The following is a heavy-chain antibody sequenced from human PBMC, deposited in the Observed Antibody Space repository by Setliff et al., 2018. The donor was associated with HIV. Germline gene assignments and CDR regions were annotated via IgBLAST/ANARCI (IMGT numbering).Heavy chain of an antibody. D-gene: IGHD3-9*01. CDR3: ARDLVASYFGIMTEGLFDY. V-gene: IGHV1-18*01. CDR1: GYTFTTYG. CDR2: ISTYSDET. Sequence: ASVKVSCKPSGYTFTTYGLSWVRQAPGQGLEWMGWISTYSDETSYSQNLQGRLTMTSDTSTSTVYIELSSLMSEDTAMYYCARDLVASYFGIMTEGLFDYWGQGTLVTVSS. J-gene: IGHJ4*02.